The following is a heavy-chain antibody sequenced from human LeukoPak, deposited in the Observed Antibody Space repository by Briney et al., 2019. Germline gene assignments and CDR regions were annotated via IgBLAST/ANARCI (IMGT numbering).Heavy chain of an antibody. CDR1: GFTDY. V-gene: IGHV3-53*01. J-gene: IGHJ4*02. D-gene: IGHD6-19*01. CDR3: AGVSFSSGWYRDY. Sequence: GSLRLSCAASGFTDYMTWVRQAPGKGLEWVSVIYSGGSTYYAASVKGRFSVSRDNSKNTVYLQMNSLRAEDTAVYYCAGVSFSSGWYRDYWGQGTLVTASS. CDR2: IYSGGST.